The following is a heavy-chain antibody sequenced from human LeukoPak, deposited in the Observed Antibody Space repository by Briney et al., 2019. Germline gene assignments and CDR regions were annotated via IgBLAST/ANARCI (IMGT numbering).Heavy chain of an antibody. CDR3: AKGPGYGDYYYFDY. J-gene: IGHJ4*02. CDR1: GFTFSSYA. CDR2: ISGSGGST. Sequence: PGGSLRLSCAASGFTFSSYAMSWVRQAPGKGLEWVSAISGSGGSTYYADSVKGRSTISRDNSKNTLYLQMNSLRAEDTAVYYCAKGPGYGDYYYFDYWGQGTLVTVSS. D-gene: IGHD4-17*01. V-gene: IGHV3-23*01.